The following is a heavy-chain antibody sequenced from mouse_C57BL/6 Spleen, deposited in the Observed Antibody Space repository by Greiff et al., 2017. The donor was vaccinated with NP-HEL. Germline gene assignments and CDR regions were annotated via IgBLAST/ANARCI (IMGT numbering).Heavy chain of an antibody. CDR2: IHPNSGST. CDR1: GYTFTSYC. J-gene: IGHJ4*01. Sequence: VQLQQPGAELVKPGASVKLSCKASGYTFTSYCMNWVKQRPGQGLEWIGMIHPNSGSTSYNEKFTSKATLTVAKSSSTAYMQLSSITSEDSAVYYCARRGPSDAMDYWGQGTSVTVSS. CDR3: ARRGPSDAMDY. D-gene: IGHD3-3*01. V-gene: IGHV1-64*01.